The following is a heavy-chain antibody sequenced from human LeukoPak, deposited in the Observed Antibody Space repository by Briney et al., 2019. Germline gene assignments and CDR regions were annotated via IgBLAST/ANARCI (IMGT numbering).Heavy chain of an antibody. CDR1: GGSISSYY. CDR2: IYYSGST. J-gene: IGHJ5*02. Sequence: SETLSLTCTVSGGSISSYYWSWIRQPPGKGLEWIGYIYYSGSTNYSPSLKSRVTISVDTSKNQFSLKLSSVTAADTAVYYCARVAEAWFDPWGQGTLVTVSS. V-gene: IGHV4-59*01. CDR3: ARVAEAWFDP.